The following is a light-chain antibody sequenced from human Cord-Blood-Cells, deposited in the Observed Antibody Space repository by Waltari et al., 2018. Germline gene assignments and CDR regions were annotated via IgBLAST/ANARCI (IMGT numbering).Light chain of an antibody. J-gene: IGKJ1*01. CDR3: QQYYSTPRT. Sequence: DIVMTQSPDSLAVSLGERATINCQSSQSVLYSSNNKNYLAWYQQKPGQPPKLLIYWASTRESGVPDRFSGSGSGTDFTPTISSLQAEDVAVYYCQQYYSTPRTFGQGTKVEIK. CDR1: QSVLYSSNNKNY. CDR2: WAS. V-gene: IGKV4-1*01.